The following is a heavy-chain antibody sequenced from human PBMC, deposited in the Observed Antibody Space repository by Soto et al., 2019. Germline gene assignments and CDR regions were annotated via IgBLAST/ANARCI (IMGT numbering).Heavy chain of an antibody. V-gene: IGHV5-10-1*01. J-gene: IGHJ6*02. Sequence: GESLKISSKGSGYSFTSYWFSWVRQMPGKGLEWMGRIDPSDSYTNYSPSFQGHVTISADKSISTAYLQWSSLKASDTAMYYCARQLVVPAAISGYYYYGMDVWGQGTTVTVSS. CDR1: GYSFTSYW. CDR2: IDPSDSYT. D-gene: IGHD2-2*02. CDR3: ARQLVVPAAISGYYYYGMDV.